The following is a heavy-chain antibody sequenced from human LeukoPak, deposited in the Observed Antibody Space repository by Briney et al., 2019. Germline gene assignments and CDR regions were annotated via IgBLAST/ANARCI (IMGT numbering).Heavy chain of an antibody. CDR2: ISYDGSNK. D-gene: IGHD4-11*01. CDR3: ASFSNYYFDY. Sequence: GRSLRLSCAASGFTFSSYAMHWVRQAPGKGLEWEAVISYDGSNKYYADSVKGRFTISRDNSKNTLYLQMNSLRAEDTAVYYCASFSNYYFDYWGQGTLVTVSS. V-gene: IGHV3-30*01. CDR1: GFTFSSYA. J-gene: IGHJ4*02.